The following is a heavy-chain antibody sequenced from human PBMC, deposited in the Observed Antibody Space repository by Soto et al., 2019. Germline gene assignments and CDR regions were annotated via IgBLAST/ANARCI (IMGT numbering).Heavy chain of an antibody. Sequence: EVQLVESGGDLVQPGGSLRLSCAASGFTFSSYWMHWVRQVPGKGLVWVSRINSDGSSTSYADSVKGRFTISRDNAKNTLYLQMNSLRAEDTAVYYCVRGGVVVASKTNWFDPWGQGTLVTVSS. V-gene: IGHV3-74*01. CDR3: VRGGVVVASKTNWFDP. D-gene: IGHD2-15*01. CDR1: GFTFSSYW. J-gene: IGHJ5*02. CDR2: INSDGSST.